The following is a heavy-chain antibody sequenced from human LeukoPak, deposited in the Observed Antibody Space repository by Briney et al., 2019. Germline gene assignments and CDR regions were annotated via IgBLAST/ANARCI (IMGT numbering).Heavy chain of an antibody. J-gene: IGHJ4*02. CDR3: VRDRGWLQFDY. D-gene: IGHD5-24*01. CDR2: IKEDGSDK. CDR1: GFTFSSYW. Sequence: GGSLRLSCAASGFTFSSYWMSWIRQVPGKGLEWVANIKEDGSDKYYVDSVKGRFTISRDNAKNSLYLQMSSLRAEDTAVYYCVRDRGWLQFDYWGQGTLATVSS. V-gene: IGHV3-7*01.